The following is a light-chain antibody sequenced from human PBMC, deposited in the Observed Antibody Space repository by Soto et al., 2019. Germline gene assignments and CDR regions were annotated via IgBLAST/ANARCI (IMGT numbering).Light chain of an antibody. V-gene: IGKV1-17*01. CDR2: AAS. Sequence: DIQMTQSPSSLSASVGDRVTITCRASQAIRNDLGWYQQIPGKAPKRLIYAASSLQTGVPSRFSASGSGTEFTLTISRLQPEDFATYYCLKHNSYPYSFGQGTKVEIK. CDR1: QAIRND. J-gene: IGKJ2*03. CDR3: LKHNSYPYS.